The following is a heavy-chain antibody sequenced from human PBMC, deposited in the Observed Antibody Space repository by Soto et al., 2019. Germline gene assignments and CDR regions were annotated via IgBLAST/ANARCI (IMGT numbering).Heavy chain of an antibody. Sequence: GGSLRLSCAASGFTFSSYGMHWVRQAPGKGLEGVSVIGDDGSNKYYADSVKVRFTISIDNSKNKLYLQMNSLRAEDTAVYYCARGGVGGRGMHXWGQGTTLTVS. CDR1: GFTFSSYG. D-gene: IGHD1-26*01. J-gene: IGHJ6*02. CDR3: ARGGVGGRGMHX. V-gene: IGHV3-33*01. CDR2: IGDDGSNK.